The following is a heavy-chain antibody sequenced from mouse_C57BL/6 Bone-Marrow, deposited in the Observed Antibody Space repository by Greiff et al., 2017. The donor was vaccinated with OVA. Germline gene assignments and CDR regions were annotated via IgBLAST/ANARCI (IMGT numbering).Heavy chain of an antibody. CDR3: AHYGSRLYLHY. D-gene: IGHD1-1*01. CDR2: IAPSDSYI. V-gene: IGHV1-59*01. CDR1: GYTFPNYW. J-gene: IGHJ2*02. Sequence: QVHVKQPGAELVRPGTSVKLSCKASGYTFPNYWMHWVKQRPGQGLEWIGVIAPSDSYINYNQKFKGRATLTVDTSSSPAYMHLSSLTSEDSAVYYCAHYGSRLYLHYWGQGTSLTVSS.